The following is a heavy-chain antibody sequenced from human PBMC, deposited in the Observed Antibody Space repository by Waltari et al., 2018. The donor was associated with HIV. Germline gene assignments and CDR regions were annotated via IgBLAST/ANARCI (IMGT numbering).Heavy chain of an antibody. CDR2: INLNSGDT. CDR1: GYTFTAYY. J-gene: IGHJ4*02. V-gene: IGHV1-2*06. Sequence: QVQLVQSGAEVKKPGASVKVSCKASGYTFTAYYMPWVRQAPGQGLEWMGRINLNSGDTNYGQKFQGRVTMTRDTSISTAYMELSRLRSDDTAVYYCARDSYYYDSSGFFPDFWGQGTLVTVSS. D-gene: IGHD3-22*01. CDR3: ARDSYYYDSSGFFPDF.